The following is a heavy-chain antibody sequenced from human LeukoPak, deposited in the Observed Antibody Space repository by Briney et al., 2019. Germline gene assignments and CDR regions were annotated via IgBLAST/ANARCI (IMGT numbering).Heavy chain of an antibody. D-gene: IGHD1-1*01. CDR2: ISGSGGST. Sequence: GGSLRLSCAASGFTFSSYAMSWVRQAPGKGLEWVSAISGSGGSTYYADSVKGRFTISRDNSKNTLYLQMNSLRAEDTAVYYCARRYASWGYFDYWGQGTLVTVSS. CDR1: GFTFSSYA. V-gene: IGHV3-23*01. J-gene: IGHJ4*02. CDR3: ARRYASWGYFDY.